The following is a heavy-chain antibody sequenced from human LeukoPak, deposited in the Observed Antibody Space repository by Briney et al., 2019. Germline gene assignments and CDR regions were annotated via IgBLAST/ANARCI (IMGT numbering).Heavy chain of an antibody. J-gene: IGHJ4*02. CDR1: RYTLTTYS. CDR3: ARGVGTAPFDY. Sequence: APLKGSLKASRYTLTTYSISWVRQAPGQGVEWMGWISVYNGNTNYAQKLQGRVTMTTDTSTSTAYMELRSLRSDDTAVYYCARGVGTAPFDYWGQGTLVTVSS. CDR2: ISVYNGNT. D-gene: IGHD1-1*01. V-gene: IGHV1-18*01.